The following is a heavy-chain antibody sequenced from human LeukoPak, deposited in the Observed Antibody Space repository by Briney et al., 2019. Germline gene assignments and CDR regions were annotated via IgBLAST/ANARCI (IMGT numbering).Heavy chain of an antibody. D-gene: IGHD2-15*01. Sequence: SETLSLTCAVYGGSFSGYYWSWIRQPPGKGLEWIGEINHSGSTIYNPSLKSRVTISVDTSKNQFSLKLSSVTAADTAVYYCARGRARYCSGGSCYSSHGQTSYYAMDVWGQGTTVTVSS. CDR3: ARGRARYCSGGSCYSSHGQTSYYAMDV. J-gene: IGHJ6*02. CDR2: INHSGST. V-gene: IGHV4-34*01. CDR1: GGSFSGYY.